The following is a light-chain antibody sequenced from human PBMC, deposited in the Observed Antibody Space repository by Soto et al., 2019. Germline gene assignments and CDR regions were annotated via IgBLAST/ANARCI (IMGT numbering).Light chain of an antibody. CDR3: QQYNDWPPA. CDR2: GAS. V-gene: IGKV3-15*01. J-gene: IGKJ4*01. CDR1: QSVSSK. Sequence: ETVMTQSPATLSLSPGERATLSCRASQSVSSKLVWYQQKPGQAPRFLIYGASTRATGIPARFRGSVSGTEFTRTIDSLQSEDFAVYYCQQYNDWPPAFGGGTKVEIK.